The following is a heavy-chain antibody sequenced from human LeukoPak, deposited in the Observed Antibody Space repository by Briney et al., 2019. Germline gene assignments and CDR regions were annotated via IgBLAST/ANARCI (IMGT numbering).Heavy chain of an antibody. V-gene: IGHV3-48*04. J-gene: IGHJ4*02. CDR2: ISSSGSTI. Sequence: GGSLRLSCAASGFTVSSNYMNWVRQAPGKGLEGVSYISSSGSTIYYADSVKGRFTISRDNAKNSLYLQMNSQRAEDTAVYYCARVAVAGVLPDYWGQGTLVTVSS. CDR1: GFTVSSNY. D-gene: IGHD6-19*01. CDR3: ARVAVAGVLPDY.